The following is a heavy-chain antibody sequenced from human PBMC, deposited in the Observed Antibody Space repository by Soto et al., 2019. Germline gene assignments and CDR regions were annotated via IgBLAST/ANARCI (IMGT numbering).Heavy chain of an antibody. Sequence: SDTLSQTDTVASGTTSNSNYYWRWIPQPPGKGLEWIGSVYYSGYTYYNPSLKSRVTISVDTSKNQFSLKLSSVTAADTAVYYCARVRHSYGNWFDPWGQGTLVTVS. CDR2: VYYSGYT. J-gene: IGHJ5*02. CDR3: ARVRHSYGNWFDP. V-gene: IGHV4-39*07. D-gene: IGHD3-10*01. CDR1: SGTTSNSNYY.